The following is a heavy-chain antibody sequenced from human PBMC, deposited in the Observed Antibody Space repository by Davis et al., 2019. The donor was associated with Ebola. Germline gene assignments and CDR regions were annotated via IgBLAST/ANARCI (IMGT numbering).Heavy chain of an antibody. J-gene: IGHJ4*02. V-gene: IGHV4-38-2*02. Sequence: MPSETLSLTCTVSGYSISSSYYWGWIRQPPGKGLEWIGSISYSGSAYYNPSLKSRVTISVDTSKNQFSLKLSSVTAADTAVYCCARSPTPQLWFLFDFWGQGTLVTVSS. CDR1: GYSISSSYY. D-gene: IGHD5-18*01. CDR2: ISYSGSA. CDR3: ARSPTPQLWFLFDF.